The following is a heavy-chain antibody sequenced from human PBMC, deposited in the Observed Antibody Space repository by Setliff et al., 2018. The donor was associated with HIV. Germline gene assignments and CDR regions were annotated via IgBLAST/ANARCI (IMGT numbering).Heavy chain of an antibody. CDR3: AHTYYYDNSGYYSLLDY. CDR1: GFSLSISGVG. D-gene: IGHD3-22*01. Sequence: ESGPTLVNPTQTLTLTCTFSGFSLSISGVGVGWIRQPPGKALEWLALIYWDDDKRYSPSLKSRLTITKDTSKNQVVLTMTNMDPVDTATYYCAHTYYYDNSGYYSLLDYWGQGTLVTVSS. V-gene: IGHV2-5*02. J-gene: IGHJ4*02. CDR2: IYWDDDK.